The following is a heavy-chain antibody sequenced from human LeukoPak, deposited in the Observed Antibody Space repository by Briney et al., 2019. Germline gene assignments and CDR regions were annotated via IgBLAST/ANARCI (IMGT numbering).Heavy chain of an antibody. Sequence: PSESLSLTCSVSGGSIRSSSYYWAWIRQPPGEGLEWIGSIYSSGFTSYKPSLKSRLTISVDTSKNQFSLKLGSVTAADTAVYYCARHRPDQLWFGEPRFDYYYMDVWGKGTTVTISS. D-gene: IGHD3-10*01. CDR1: GGSIRSSSYY. CDR3: ARHRPDQLWFGEPRFDYYYMDV. J-gene: IGHJ6*03. CDR2: IYSSGFT. V-gene: IGHV4-39*01.